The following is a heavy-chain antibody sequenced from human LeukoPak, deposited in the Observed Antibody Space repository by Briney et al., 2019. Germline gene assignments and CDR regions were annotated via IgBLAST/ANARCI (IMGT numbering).Heavy chain of an antibody. D-gene: IGHD2/OR15-2a*01. Sequence: PETLSLTCAVYGGSFSGYYWSWIRQPPGKGLEWIGEINHSGSTNYNPSLKSRVTISVDTSKNQFSLKLSSVTAADTAVYYCARETYGPSFLWGQGTLVTVSS. J-gene: IGHJ4*02. CDR3: ARETYGPSFL. CDR2: INHSGST. CDR1: GGSFSGYY. V-gene: IGHV4-34*01.